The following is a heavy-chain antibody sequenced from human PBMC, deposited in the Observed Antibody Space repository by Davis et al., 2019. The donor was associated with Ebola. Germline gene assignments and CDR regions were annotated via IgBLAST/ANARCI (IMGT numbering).Heavy chain of an antibody. CDR2: IYYSGST. V-gene: IGHV4-59*01. CDR3: ARQLGGGGLDY. Sequence: MPSETLSLTCTVSGGSISSYYWSWIRQPPGKGLEWIGYIYYSGSTNYNPSLKSRVPISVDTSKNQFSLKLSSVTAADTAVYYWARQLGGGGLDYWGQGTLVTVSS. CDR1: GGSISSYY. D-gene: IGHD6-6*01. J-gene: IGHJ4*02.